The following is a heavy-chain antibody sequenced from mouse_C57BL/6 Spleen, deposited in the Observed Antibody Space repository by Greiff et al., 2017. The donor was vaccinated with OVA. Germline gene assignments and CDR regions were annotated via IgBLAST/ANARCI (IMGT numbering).Heavy chain of an antibody. Sequence: VQLQQSGPELVKPGASVKISCKASGYTFTDYYMNWVKQSHGKSLEWIGDINPNNGGTSYNQKFKGKATLTVDKSSSTAYMELRSLTSEDSAVYYCARKRLYYFDYWGQGTTLTVSS. J-gene: IGHJ2*01. CDR1: GYTFTDYY. CDR3: ARKRLYYFDY. CDR2: INPNNGGT. V-gene: IGHV1-26*01.